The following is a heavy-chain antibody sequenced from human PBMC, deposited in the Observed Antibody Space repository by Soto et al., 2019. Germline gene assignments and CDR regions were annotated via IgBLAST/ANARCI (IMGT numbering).Heavy chain of an antibody. V-gene: IGHV3-21*01. Sequence: KPGGSLRLSCAASGFTFRSFTMNWVRQAPGKGLEWVSTISSNSAYIYYTDALRGRFTISRDNAKNSLHLQMNSLRAEDTAVYYCTRDASRDSSARGWFDPWGPGTL. D-gene: IGHD6-13*01. CDR3: TRDASRDSSARGWFDP. CDR1: GFTFRSFT. J-gene: IGHJ5*02. CDR2: ISSNSAYI.